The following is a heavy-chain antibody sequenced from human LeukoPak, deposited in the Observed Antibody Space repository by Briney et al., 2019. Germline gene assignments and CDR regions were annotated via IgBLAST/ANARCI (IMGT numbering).Heavy chain of an antibody. D-gene: IGHD2-15*01. CDR3: ARDKVVGATYLDY. CDR1: GFTFSKYW. J-gene: IGHJ4*02. V-gene: IGHV3-7*01. Sequence: GGSLRLSCAASGFTFSKYWMSWVRQAPGKGLEWVANIKQDGSEKYYVDSVKGRFTISRDNAKNSVYLQMNSLRAEDTAVYYCARDKVVGATYLDYWGQGTLVTVSS. CDR2: IKQDGSEK.